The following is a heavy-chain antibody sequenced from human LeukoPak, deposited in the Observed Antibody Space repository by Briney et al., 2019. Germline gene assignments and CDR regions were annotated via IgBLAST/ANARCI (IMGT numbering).Heavy chain of an antibody. CDR1: GASISSSGYY. V-gene: IGHV4-31*03. CDR3: ARERAYYYDSSGQSGKYFDL. J-gene: IGHJ2*01. D-gene: IGHD3-22*01. Sequence: PSETLSLTCTVSGASISSSGYYWTWIRQHPGKGLEWIGYIYYSGSTDYNPSLKSRVTVSVDTSKNQFSLKLSSVTAADTAVYYCARERAYYYDSSGQSGKYFDLWGRGTLVTVSS. CDR2: IYYSGST.